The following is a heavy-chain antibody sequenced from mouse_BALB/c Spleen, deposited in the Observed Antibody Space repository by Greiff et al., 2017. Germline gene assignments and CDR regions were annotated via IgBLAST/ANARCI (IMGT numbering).Heavy chain of an antibody. V-gene: IGHV1-4*02. J-gene: IGHJ3*01. CDR2: INPSSGYT. Sequence: QVQLQQSAAELARPGASVKMSCKASGYTFTSYTMHWVKQRPGQGLEWIGYINPSSGYTEYNQKFKDKTTLTADKSSSTAYMQLSSLTSEDSAVYYCAGYYGSSWAWFAYWGQGTLVTVSA. CDR1: GYTFTSYT. CDR3: AGYYGSSWAWFAY. D-gene: IGHD1-1*01.